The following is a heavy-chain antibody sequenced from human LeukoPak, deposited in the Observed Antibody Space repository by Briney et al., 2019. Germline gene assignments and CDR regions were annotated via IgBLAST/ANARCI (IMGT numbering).Heavy chain of an antibody. CDR3: STYSGTLTFFDY. Sequence: GGSLRLSCAASGFTFSSYGMNWVRQAPGKGLEWVAYIRYDGSTKYYADSVKGRFTISRENSKNTLYLQMNSPRAENTAVYYCSTYSGTLTFFDYWGQGTLVTVSS. CDR2: IRYDGSTK. D-gene: IGHD6-6*01. CDR1: GFTFSSYG. J-gene: IGHJ4*02. V-gene: IGHV3-30*02.